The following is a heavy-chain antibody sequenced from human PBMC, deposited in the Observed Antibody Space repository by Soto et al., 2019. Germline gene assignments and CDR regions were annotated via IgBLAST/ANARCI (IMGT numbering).Heavy chain of an antibody. CDR1: ESTXKNYD. V-gene: IGHV1-8*01. CDR2: MNPNSGNT. CDR3: VRMASSGTLNWFDP. J-gene: IGHJ5*02. Sequence: SXKVSFKASESTXKNYDSRLVRQATGQGLEWMGWMNPNSGNTGYALKFQGRVSMTRNTSIYTVYLELSSMASDDTAVYYCVRMASSGTLNWFDPWGQGTLGTVSS. D-gene: IGHD1-1*01.